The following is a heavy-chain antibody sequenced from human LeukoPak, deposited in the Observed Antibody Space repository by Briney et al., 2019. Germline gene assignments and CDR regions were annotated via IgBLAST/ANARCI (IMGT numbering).Heavy chain of an antibody. Sequence: GGSLRLSCAASGFTFSSYGMHWVRQAPCKGLEWVAVISYDGSNKYYADSVKGRFTISRYNSKNTLYLQMNSLRAEDTAVYYCAKGGNGAIVGATGRADYRGQGTLVTVSS. V-gene: IGHV3-30*18. J-gene: IGHJ4*02. CDR1: GFTFSSYG. CDR2: ISYDGSNK. D-gene: IGHD1-26*01. CDR3: AKGGNGAIVGATGRADY.